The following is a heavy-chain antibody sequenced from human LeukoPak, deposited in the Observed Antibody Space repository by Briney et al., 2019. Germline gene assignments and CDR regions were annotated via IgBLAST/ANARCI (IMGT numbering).Heavy chain of an antibody. CDR3: ARQLSGTYQWTFDY. CDR1: GGSISTAAHY. J-gene: IGHJ4*02. Sequence: AETLSLTCTVSGGSISTAAHYWVWIRQPPGEGLESIGTIHYTGITYYNPSLKSRVTISVYTSKNQFSLHLGSVTAADTAVYHCARQLSGTYQWTFDYWGQGTLVPVSS. D-gene: IGHD1-26*01. V-gene: IGHV4-39*01. CDR2: IHYTGIT.